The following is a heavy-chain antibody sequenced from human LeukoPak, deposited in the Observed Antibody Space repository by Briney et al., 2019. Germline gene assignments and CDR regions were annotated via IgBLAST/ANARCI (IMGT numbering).Heavy chain of an antibody. D-gene: IGHD1-26*01. CDR1: GFSFRNYA. CDR3: ARDAGGSNDY. CDR2: ISAGGTRT. V-gene: IGHV3-23*01. Sequence: GGSLRVSCAASGFSFRNYAMAWVRQAPGKGLEWVSGISAGGTRTYYTNSVRGRFTIFRDNSKNTLYLQMNSLRAEDTAVYYCARDAGGSNDYWGQGTLVTVSS. J-gene: IGHJ4*02.